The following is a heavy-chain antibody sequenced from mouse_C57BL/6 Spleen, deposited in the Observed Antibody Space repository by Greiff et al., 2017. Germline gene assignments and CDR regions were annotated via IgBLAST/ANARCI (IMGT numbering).Heavy chain of an antibody. Sequence: VHLVESGAELVKPGASVKISCKASGYAFSSYWMNWVKQRPGKGLEWIGQIYPGDGDTNYNGKFKGKATLTADKSSSTAYMQLSSLTSEDSAVYFCARDYYGSSLYAMDYWGQGTSVTVSS. CDR3: ARDYYGSSLYAMDY. CDR2: IYPGDGDT. D-gene: IGHD1-1*01. V-gene: IGHV1-80*01. J-gene: IGHJ4*01. CDR1: GYAFSSYW.